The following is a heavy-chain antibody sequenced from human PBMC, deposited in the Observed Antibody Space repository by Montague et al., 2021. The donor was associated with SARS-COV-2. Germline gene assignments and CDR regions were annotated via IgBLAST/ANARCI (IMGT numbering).Heavy chain of an antibody. J-gene: IGHJ4*02. CDR3: ARDLYGGLYYFDY. CDR2: ISYDGSNK. Sequence: CLRLSCAASGFTFSSYAMHLLRQAPGKGLEWVAVISYDGSNKYYSDSVKGRFTISRDNSKNTLYLQMNSLRAEDTAVYYCARDLYGGLYYFDYWGQGTLVTVSS. D-gene: IGHD4-23*01. V-gene: IGHV3-30-3*01. CDR1: GFTFSSYA.